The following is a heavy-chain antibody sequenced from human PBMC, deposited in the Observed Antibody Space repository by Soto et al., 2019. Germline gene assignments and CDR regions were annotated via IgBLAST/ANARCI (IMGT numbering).Heavy chain of an antibody. Sequence: RRLSCAASGFTFSSYSMNWVRQAPGKGLEWVSSISSSSSYIYYADSVKGRFTISRDNAKNSLYLQMNSLRAEDTAVYYCARVGRGCTNGVCYFFSPGSDPYYGMDVWGQGTTVTV. CDR2: ISSSSSYI. V-gene: IGHV3-21*01. CDR3: ARVGRGCTNGVCYFFSPGSDPYYGMDV. D-gene: IGHD2-8*01. J-gene: IGHJ6*02. CDR1: GFTFSSYS.